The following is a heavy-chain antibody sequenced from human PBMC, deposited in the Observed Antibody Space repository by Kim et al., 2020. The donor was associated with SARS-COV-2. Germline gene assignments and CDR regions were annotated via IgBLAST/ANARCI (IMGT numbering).Heavy chain of an antibody. V-gene: IGHV3-53*01. Sequence: YYADCVKGRFTRSREDSKNTVYLQMNCLRAGDTAVYYCGRATTETTTGEIWGQGTLVTVSS. D-gene: IGHD4-17*01. J-gene: IGHJ4*02. CDR3: GRATTETTTGEI.